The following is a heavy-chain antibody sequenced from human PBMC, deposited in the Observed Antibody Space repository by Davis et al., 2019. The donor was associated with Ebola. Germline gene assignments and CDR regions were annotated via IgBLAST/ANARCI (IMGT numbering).Heavy chain of an antibody. Sequence: GESLKISCAASGFTFSSYAMHWVRQAPGKGLEWVANIKQDGSEKYYVDSVKGRFTISRDNAKNSLYLQMNSLRAEDTAVYYCARAYSSSSWYAFEIWGQGTMVTVSS. CDR1: GFTFSSYA. CDR3: ARAYSSSSWYAFEI. V-gene: IGHV3-7*04. CDR2: IKQDGSEK. D-gene: IGHD6-6*01. J-gene: IGHJ3*02.